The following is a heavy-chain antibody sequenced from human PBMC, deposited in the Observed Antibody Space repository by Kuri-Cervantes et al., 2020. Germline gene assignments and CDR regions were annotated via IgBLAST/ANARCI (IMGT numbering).Heavy chain of an antibody. Sequence: GESRKISCAASGFTFSSYAMSWVRQAPGKGLECVSAIRGSGGSTYFADSVKGRFTISRDNSKNTLYLQMNSLRAEDTAVYYCAKDPLNPYWGQGTLVTVSS. V-gene: IGHV3-23*01. CDR1: GFTFSSYA. D-gene: IGHD1-14*01. J-gene: IGHJ4*02. CDR3: AKDPLNPY. CDR2: IRGSGGST.